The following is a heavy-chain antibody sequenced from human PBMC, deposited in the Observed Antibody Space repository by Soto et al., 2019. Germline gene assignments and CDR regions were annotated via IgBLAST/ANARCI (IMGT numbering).Heavy chain of an antibody. CDR1: GYTFTDYY. J-gene: IGHJ4*02. V-gene: IGHV1-2*02. Sequence: QVQLVQSGAAVKKPGASVKVSCKASGYTFTDYYVHWVRQAPGQGLEWMGWINPNSGGTKSAQKFQGRVTMTRDTSISTAYMELSRLRSDDTAVYYCARXXXDYYDSSGYHYYFDYWGQGTLVTVSS. CDR2: INPNSGGT. CDR3: ARXXXDYYDSSGYHYYFDY. D-gene: IGHD3-22*01.